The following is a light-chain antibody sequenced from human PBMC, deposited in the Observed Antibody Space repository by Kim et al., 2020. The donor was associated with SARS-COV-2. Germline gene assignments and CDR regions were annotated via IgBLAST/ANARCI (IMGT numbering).Light chain of an antibody. Sequence: EIVLTQSPATLSLSPGEGATLSCRASERVSDLAWYQQRAGQAPRILIFGASNRATGIPDRFSGSGSGTDFTLTISRLEPEDVAVYYCQQYGDSLMTFGQGTKVDIK. CDR2: GAS. V-gene: IGKV3-20*01. CDR3: QQYGDSLMT. CDR1: ERVSD. J-gene: IGKJ1*01.